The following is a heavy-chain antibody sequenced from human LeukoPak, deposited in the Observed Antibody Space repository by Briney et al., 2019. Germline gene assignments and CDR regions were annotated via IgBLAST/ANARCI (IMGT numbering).Heavy chain of an antibody. V-gene: IGHV3-30*02. Sequence: PGGSLRLSCAASGFTFSSYGMHWVRQAPGKGLEWVAFIRYDGSNKDYADSVKGRFTISRDNSKNPLYLQMDSLRAEDTAVYYCAKEKISYTSSSGQGYWGQGTLVTVSS. CDR2: IRYDGSNK. CDR3: AKEKISYTSSSGQGY. CDR1: GFTFSSYG. D-gene: IGHD6-6*01. J-gene: IGHJ4*02.